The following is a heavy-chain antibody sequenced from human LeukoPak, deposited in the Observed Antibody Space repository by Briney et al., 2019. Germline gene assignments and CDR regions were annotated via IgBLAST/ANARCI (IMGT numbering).Heavy chain of an antibody. Sequence: GESLKISCKGSRYSFTSYWIGWVRQMPGKGLEWMGIIYPGDSDTRYSPSFQGQVTISADKSISTAYLQWSSLKASDTAMYYCARSNYYDSSGYYLAGNFDYWGQGTLVTVSS. CDR3: ARSNYYDSSGYYLAGNFDY. CDR1: RYSFTSYW. V-gene: IGHV5-51*01. CDR2: IYPGDSDT. D-gene: IGHD3-22*01. J-gene: IGHJ4*02.